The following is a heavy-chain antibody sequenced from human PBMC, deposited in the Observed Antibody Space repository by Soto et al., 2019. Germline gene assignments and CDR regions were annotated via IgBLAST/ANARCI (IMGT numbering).Heavy chain of an antibody. Sequence: SETLSLTCTVSGGSISSGGYYWSWIRQHPGKGLEWIGYIYYSGSTYYNPSLKSRVTISVDTSKNQFSLKLSSVTAADTAVYYCARNSGGWLYYFDYWGQGTLVTVSS. V-gene: IGHV4-31*03. CDR3: ARNSGGWLYYFDY. D-gene: IGHD2-15*01. J-gene: IGHJ4*02. CDR2: IYYSGST. CDR1: GGSISSGGYY.